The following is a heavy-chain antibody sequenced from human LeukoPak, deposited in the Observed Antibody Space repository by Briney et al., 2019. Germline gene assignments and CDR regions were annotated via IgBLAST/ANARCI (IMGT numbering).Heavy chain of an antibody. D-gene: IGHD3-10*01. Sequence: GSSVKVSCKASGGTFSSYAISWVRQAPGQGLEWMGRIIPILGIANYAQKFQGRVTITADKSTSTAYMELSSLRSEDTAVYYCALGFYHGSGSGAFDYWGQGTLVTVSS. CDR1: GGTFSSYA. J-gene: IGHJ4*02. V-gene: IGHV1-69*04. CDR2: IIPILGIA. CDR3: ALGFYHGSGSGAFDY.